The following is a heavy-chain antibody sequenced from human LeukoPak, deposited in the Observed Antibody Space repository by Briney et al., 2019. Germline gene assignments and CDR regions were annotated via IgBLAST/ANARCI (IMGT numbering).Heavy chain of an antibody. CDR3: AIGVGATYPYDY. CDR2: ISGSGSGT. D-gene: IGHD1-26*01. J-gene: IGHJ4*02. Sequence: QAGGSLRLSCAASGFTFSKYVMSWVRQAPGKGLEWVSAISGSGSGTYYADSVKGRFTISRDNSKNTLYLQMNSLRAEDTAVYYCAIGVGATYPYDYWGQGTLVTVSS. V-gene: IGHV3-23*01. CDR1: GFTFSKYV.